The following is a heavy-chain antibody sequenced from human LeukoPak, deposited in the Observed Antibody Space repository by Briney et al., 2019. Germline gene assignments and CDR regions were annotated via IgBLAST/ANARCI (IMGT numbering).Heavy chain of an antibody. D-gene: IGHD3-22*01. CDR2: INQDGSDK. CDR1: GFTFSNYW. CDR3: AGQIYYYDSGGWFP. Sequence: GGSLRLSCAASGFTFSNYWMSWVRQAPGEGLEWVGNINQDGSDKYYVDSVKGRFTISRDNAKNSLYLQMNSLRVEDTAVYYCAGQIYYYDSGGWFPWGQGTLVTVSS. V-gene: IGHV3-7*05. J-gene: IGHJ5*02.